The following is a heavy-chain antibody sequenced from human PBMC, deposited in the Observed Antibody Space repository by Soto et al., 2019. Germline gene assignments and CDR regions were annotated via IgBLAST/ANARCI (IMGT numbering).Heavy chain of an antibody. J-gene: IGHJ6*02. V-gene: IGHV1-18*03. Sequence: ASVKVSCKASGYTFTSYGISWVRQAPGQGLEWMGWISAYNGNTNYAQKLQGRVTMTTDTSTSTAYMELRSLRSDDMAVYYCARESSAVAGSRAPSYGMDVWGQGTTVTVSS. CDR2: ISAYNGNT. D-gene: IGHD6-19*01. CDR1: GYTFTSYG. CDR3: ARESSAVAGSRAPSYGMDV.